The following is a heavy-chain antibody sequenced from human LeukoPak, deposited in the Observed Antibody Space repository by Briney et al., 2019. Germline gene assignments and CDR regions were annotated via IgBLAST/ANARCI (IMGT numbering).Heavy chain of an antibody. J-gene: IGHJ6*02. V-gene: IGHV1-18*01. CDR2: ISAYNGNT. CDR1: GYTFISYG. CDR3: ARDGPTDSYYYYGMDV. D-gene: IGHD4-17*01. Sequence: RASVKVSCKASGYTFISYGISWVRQAPGQGLEWMGWISAYNGNTNYAQKLQGRVTMPKDTSTTTAYMELRSLRSDDTAVYYCARDGPTDSYYYYGMDVWGQGTTVTVSS.